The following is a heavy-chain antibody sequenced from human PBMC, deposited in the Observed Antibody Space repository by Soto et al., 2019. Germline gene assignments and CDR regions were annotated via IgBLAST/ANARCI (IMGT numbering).Heavy chain of an antibody. D-gene: IGHD1-7*01. CDR3: ASASRAGTTMSYYYMDV. CDR1: GYTFTGYY. V-gene: IGHV1-2*04. J-gene: IGHJ6*03. CDR2: INPNSGGT. Sequence: GASVKVSCKASGYTFTGYYMHWVRQAPGQGLEWMGWINPNSGGTNYAQKFQGWVTMTRDTSISTAYMELSRLRSDDTAVYYCASASRAGTTMSYYYMDVWGKWTTVTVSS.